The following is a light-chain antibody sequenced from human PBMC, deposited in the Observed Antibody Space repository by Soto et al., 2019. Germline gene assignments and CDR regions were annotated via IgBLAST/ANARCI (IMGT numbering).Light chain of an antibody. Sequence: EIVLTQSPGTLSLSPGERATPSCRASQSVSSTYLAWYQQKPGQAPRLLIYGASNRATGIPDRFSGGGSGTDFTLTISRLEPEDFAVYYCQQYGSSPPFTFGPGTTVEIK. CDR3: QQYGSSPPFT. V-gene: IGKV3-20*01. J-gene: IGKJ3*01. CDR2: GAS. CDR1: QSVSSTY.